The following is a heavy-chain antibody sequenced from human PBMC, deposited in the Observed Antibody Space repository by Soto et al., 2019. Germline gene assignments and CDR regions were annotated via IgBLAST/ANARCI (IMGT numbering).Heavy chain of an antibody. CDR3: ARQIYDSDSGPNFQYYFDS. D-gene: IGHD3-22*01. CDR2: IDPSDSQT. V-gene: IGHV5-10-1*01. J-gene: IGHJ4*02. CDR1: GYISAGYW. Sequence: VESLTISCKGSGYISAGYWITWVRQRPWKGLEWMGRIDPSDSQTYYSPSFRGHVTISAAKSITTVFLQWSSLRASDTAMYYCARQIYDSDSGPNFQYYFDSWGQGTLVTVS.